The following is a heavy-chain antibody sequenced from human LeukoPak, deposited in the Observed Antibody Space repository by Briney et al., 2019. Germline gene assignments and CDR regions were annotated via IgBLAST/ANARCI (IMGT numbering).Heavy chain of an antibody. Sequence: GESLRLSCIDSGFTFTDAWMTWVRQAPGKGLEWVGRIKSKANGGATDYGGPVKGRFTISRDDSKNTLYLQMNILKTEDTAVYYCATTTYKLGFDAFDIWGRGTMVTVSS. CDR2: IKSKANGGAT. V-gene: IGHV3-15*01. CDR3: ATTTYKLGFDAFDI. J-gene: IGHJ3*02. D-gene: IGHD7-27*01. CDR1: GFTFTDAW.